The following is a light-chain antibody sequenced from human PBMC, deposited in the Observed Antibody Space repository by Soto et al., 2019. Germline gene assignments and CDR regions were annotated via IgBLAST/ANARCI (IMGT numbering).Light chain of an antibody. CDR3: QQYSSFSLT. V-gene: IGKV1-5*03. CDR1: QSVNKW. Sequence: DIQMTQSPSSLSASVGARVPITCRASQSVNKWLAWYQQKPGKAPNLLIHQASILETGVPSRFGGSGSGTEFTLTISSLQPDDFATYFCQQYSSFSLTFGQGTKVDIK. CDR2: QAS. J-gene: IGKJ1*01.